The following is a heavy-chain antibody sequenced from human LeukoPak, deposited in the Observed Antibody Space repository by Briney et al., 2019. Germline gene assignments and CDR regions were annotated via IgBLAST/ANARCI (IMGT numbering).Heavy chain of an antibody. Sequence: GASVAVSCMASGYTFIGYYIHWVRQAPGQGLEWMGWINPNSGGTNYAQRFQGRVTMTRDTSISTAYMELSGLRSDDTAVYYCARDASPFDYWGQGTLVTVPS. CDR1: GYTFIGYY. CDR3: ARDASPFDY. V-gene: IGHV1-2*02. CDR2: INPNSGGT. J-gene: IGHJ4*02.